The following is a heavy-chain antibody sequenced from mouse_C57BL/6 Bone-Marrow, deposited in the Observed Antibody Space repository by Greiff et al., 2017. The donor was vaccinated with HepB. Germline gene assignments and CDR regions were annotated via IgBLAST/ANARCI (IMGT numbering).Heavy chain of an antibody. J-gene: IGHJ3*01. D-gene: IGHD6-2*01. CDR2: ISNGGGSP. V-gene: IGHV5-12*01. CDR3: ASLWVFAY. Sequence: EVMLVESGGGLVQPGGSLKLSCAASGFTFSDYYMYWVRQTPEKRLEWVAYISNGGGSPYYPDTVKGRITSSRDNAKNTLYLQMSRLKSEDTAMYYCASLWVFAYWGQGTLVTVSA. CDR1: GFTFSDYY.